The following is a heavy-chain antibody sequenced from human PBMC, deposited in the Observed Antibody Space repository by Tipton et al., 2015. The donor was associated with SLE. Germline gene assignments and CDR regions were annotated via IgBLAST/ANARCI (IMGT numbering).Heavy chain of an antibody. Sequence: QLVQSGAEVKKPGASVKVSCKASGYTFITYGISWVRQAPGQGLEWMGWISPYNGNTNYAQKLQGRVTMTTDTSTSTAYMELRSLRSDDTAVYYCARDRAVAGRKGYWGQRALLTVSS. CDR2: ISPYNGNT. V-gene: IGHV1-18*01. CDR1: GYTFITYG. J-gene: IGHJ4*02. CDR3: ARDRAVAGRKGY. D-gene: IGHD6-19*01.